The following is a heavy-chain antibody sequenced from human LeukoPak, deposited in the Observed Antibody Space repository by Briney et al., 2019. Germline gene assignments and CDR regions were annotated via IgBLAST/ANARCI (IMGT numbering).Heavy chain of an antibody. CDR2: INPNSGGT. CDR1: GYTFTGYY. J-gene: IGHJ5*02. V-gene: IGHV1-2*02. Sequence: GASVKLSCKASGYTFTGYYMHWVRQAPGQGLEWMGWINPNSGGTNYAQKFQGRVTMTRDTSISTAYMELSRLRSDDTAVYYCARVSIQQLDGINWFDPWGQGTLVTVSS. CDR3: ARVSIQQLDGINWFDP. D-gene: IGHD6-13*01.